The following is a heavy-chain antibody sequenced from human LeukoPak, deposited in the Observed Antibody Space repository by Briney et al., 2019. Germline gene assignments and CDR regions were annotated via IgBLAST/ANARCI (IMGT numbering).Heavy chain of an antibody. CDR2: INHSGST. J-gene: IGHJ4*02. D-gene: IGHD6-19*01. CDR1: GGSFSGYY. CDR3: ASLGGPIAVAGTGY. Sequence: SETLSLTCAVYGGSFSGYYWSWIRQPPGKGLEWIGEINHSGSTNYNPSLKSRVTISVGTSKNQFSLKLSSVTAADTAVYYCASLGGPIAVAGTGYWGQGTLVTVSS. V-gene: IGHV4-34*01.